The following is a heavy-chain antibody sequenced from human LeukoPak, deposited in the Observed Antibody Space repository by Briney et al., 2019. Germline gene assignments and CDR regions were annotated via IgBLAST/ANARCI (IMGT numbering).Heavy chain of an antibody. CDR3: ARESEQGYFDY. Sequence: SETLSLTCTVSGGSISSYYWSWIRQPPGKGLEWIGYIYYSGSTNYNPSLKSRVTISVDTPKNQFSLKLSSVTAADTAVYYCARESEQGYFDYWGQGTLVTVSS. CDR2: IYYSGST. J-gene: IGHJ4*02. CDR1: GGSISSYY. V-gene: IGHV4-59*01. D-gene: IGHD1-14*01.